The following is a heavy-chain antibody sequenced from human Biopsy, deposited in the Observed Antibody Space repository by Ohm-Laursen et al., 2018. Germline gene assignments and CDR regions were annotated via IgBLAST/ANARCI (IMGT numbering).Heavy chain of an antibody. J-gene: IGHJ4*02. CDR2: ISYTGDT. D-gene: IGHD4-11*01. CDR3: ARSNGYGDYRFDD. V-gene: IGHV4-59*01. Sequence: SETLSLTCSVSGDSISSDFWSWIRQTPGKGLEWIGYISYTGDTNYNPSLESRITISLDTSKNQFSLMPSSVTAADTAVYYCARSNGYGDYRFDDWGQGTLVTVAS. CDR1: GDSISSDF.